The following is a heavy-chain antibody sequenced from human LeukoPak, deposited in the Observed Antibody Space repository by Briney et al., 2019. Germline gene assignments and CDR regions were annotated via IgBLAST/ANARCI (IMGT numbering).Heavy chain of an antibody. J-gene: IGHJ4*02. Sequence: SETLSLTCTVSGGSISSYYWSWIRQPPGKGLEWIGYIYYSGSTNYNPSLKSRVTISVDTSKNQFSLKLSSVTAADTAVYYCARGVVGFYRELDYWGQGTLVTVSS. V-gene: IGHV4-59*01. CDR1: GGSISSYY. CDR2: IYYSGST. CDR3: ARGVVGFYRELDY. D-gene: IGHD4-11*01.